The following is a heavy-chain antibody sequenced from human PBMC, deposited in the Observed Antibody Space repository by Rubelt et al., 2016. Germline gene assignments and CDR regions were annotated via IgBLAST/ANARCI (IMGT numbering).Heavy chain of an antibody. Sequence: QLQLQESGPGLVKPSETLSLTCSVSGGSIRSSFYYWGWIRQPPGKGLEWIGSINYSGSTYYNPSLKNRVTISVDTSKNQFSLKLASVTAADTAVYYCARDPRYHGSGSPVDYWGQGTLVTVSS. V-gene: IGHV4-39*07. J-gene: IGHJ4*02. CDR3: ARDPRYHGSGSPVDY. CDR1: GGSIRSSFYY. CDR2: INYSGST. D-gene: IGHD3-10*01.